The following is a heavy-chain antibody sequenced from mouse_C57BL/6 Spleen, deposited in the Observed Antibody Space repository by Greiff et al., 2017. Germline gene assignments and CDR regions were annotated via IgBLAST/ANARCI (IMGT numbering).Heavy chain of an antibody. CDR1: GYTFTDYY. Sequence: EVQLQQSGPELVKPGASVKISCKASGYTFTDYYMNWVKQSHGKSLEWIGDINPNNGGTSYNQKFKGKATLTVDKSSSTAYMELRSLTSEDSAVYYCARSTTVVAYYWGQGTTLTVSS. CDR3: ARSTTVVAYY. J-gene: IGHJ2*01. V-gene: IGHV1-26*01. CDR2: INPNNGGT. D-gene: IGHD1-1*01.